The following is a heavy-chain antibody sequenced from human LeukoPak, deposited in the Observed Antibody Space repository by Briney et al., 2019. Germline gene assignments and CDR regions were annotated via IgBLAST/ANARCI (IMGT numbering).Heavy chain of an antibody. J-gene: IGHJ4*02. V-gene: IGHV1-18*01. D-gene: IGHD3-22*01. Sequence: ASVKVSCKASGYTFTSYGISWVRQTPGQGLEWMGWISAYNGNTNYAQKLQGRVTMTTDTSTSTAYMELRSLRSDDTAVYYCARAGGYYYDSSGPPGYWGQGTLVTVSS. CDR1: GYTFTSYG. CDR2: ISAYNGNT. CDR3: ARAGGYYYDSSGPPGY.